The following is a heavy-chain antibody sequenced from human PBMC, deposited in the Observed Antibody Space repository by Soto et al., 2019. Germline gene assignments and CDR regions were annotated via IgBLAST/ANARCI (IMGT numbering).Heavy chain of an antibody. CDR2: IKQDGSEK. Sequence: GGSLRLSCAASGFIFRDWFMSWIRQAPGKGLEWVANIKQDGSEKYYVDSVKGRFTISRDNAKNSLYLQMNSLRAEDTFVYYCARDFKFYSSGNLFGYGGKGTLVTVSS. J-gene: IGHJ4*02. V-gene: IGHV3-7*01. D-gene: IGHD6-19*01. CDR3: ARDFKFYSSGNLFGY. CDR1: GFIFRDWF.